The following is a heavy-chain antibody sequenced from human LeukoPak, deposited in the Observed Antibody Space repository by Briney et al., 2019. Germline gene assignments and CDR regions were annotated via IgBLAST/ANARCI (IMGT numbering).Heavy chain of an antibody. CDR1: GFTFSSYW. V-gene: IGHV3-7*01. Sequence: GGSLRLSCAASGFTFSSYWMSWVRQAPGKGLEWVANIKQDGSEKYYVDSVKGRFTISRDNAKNSLYLQMNSLRAEDTAVYYCARETSWGYCSGGSCYGVYFDYWGQGTLVTVSS. CDR3: ARETSWGYCSGGSCYGVYFDY. D-gene: IGHD2-15*01. CDR2: IKQDGSEK. J-gene: IGHJ4*02.